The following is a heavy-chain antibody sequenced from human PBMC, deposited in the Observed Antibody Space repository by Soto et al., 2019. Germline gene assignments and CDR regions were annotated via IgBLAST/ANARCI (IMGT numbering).Heavy chain of an antibody. CDR2: IYYSGST. J-gene: IGHJ4*02. CDR1: GGSISSYY. CDR3: ASSPSSSSPFDY. Sequence: SETLSLTCTVSGGSISSYYWSWIRQPPGKGLEWIGYIYYSGSTNYNPSLKGRVTISVDTSKNQFSLKLSSVTAADTAVYYCASSPSSSSPFDYWGQGTLVTVSS. V-gene: IGHV4-59*01. D-gene: IGHD6-6*01.